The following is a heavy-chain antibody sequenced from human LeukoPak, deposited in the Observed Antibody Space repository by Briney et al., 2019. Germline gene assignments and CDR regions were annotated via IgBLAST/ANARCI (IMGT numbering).Heavy chain of an antibody. CDR1: GYTFTGYH. CDR2: INPNSGDT. CDR3: ARVGPDYGDYDAFDI. D-gene: IGHD4-17*01. V-gene: IGHV1-2*06. Sequence: ASVKVSCKASGYTFTGYHMHWVRQAPGQGLEWMGRINPNSGDTNYAQKFQGRVAMTRDTSISTAFMELTRLRSDDTAVYYCARVGPDYGDYDAFDIWGQGTMVAVSS. J-gene: IGHJ3*02.